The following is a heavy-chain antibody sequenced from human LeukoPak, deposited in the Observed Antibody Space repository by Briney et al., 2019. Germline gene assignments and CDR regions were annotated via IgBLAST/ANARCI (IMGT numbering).Heavy chain of an antibody. J-gene: IGHJ6*03. D-gene: IGHD3-3*01. CDR2: IIAIFGTA. V-gene: IGHV1-69*01. CDR3: ARGDDFWSGYPSNYYYYYMDV. CDR1: GGTFSSYA. Sequence: SVKVSCKASGGTFSSYAISWVRQAPGQGLEWMGGIIAIFGTANYAQKFQGRVTITADESTSTAYMELSSLRSEDTAVYYCARGDDFWSGYPSNYYYYYMDVWGKGTTVTVSS.